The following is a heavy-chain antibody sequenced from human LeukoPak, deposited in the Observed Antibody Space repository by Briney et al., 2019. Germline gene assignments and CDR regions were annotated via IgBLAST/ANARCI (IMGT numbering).Heavy chain of an antibody. Sequence: GPAVKVSCKASGYTFTSYGISWLRQAPGQGLEWMGWISAYNGNTKYAQEFQGRVTMTTDTSTSTAYMELRSLRSDDTAVYHCARDNHRSSWSWFDPWGQGTLVT. CDR3: ARDNHRSSWSWFDP. CDR2: ISAYNGNT. CDR1: GYTFTSYG. V-gene: IGHV1-18*01. D-gene: IGHD6-13*01. J-gene: IGHJ5*02.